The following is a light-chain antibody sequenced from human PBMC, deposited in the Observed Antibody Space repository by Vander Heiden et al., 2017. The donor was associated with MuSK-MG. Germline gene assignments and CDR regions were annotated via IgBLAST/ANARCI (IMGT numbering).Light chain of an antibody. CDR3: AAWDGSRNGGV. CDR2: SNN. J-gene: IGLJ3*02. V-gene: IGLV1-44*01. Sequence: QSVLTQPPSASGTPGQRVTIPCSGSSSNLGTDTVTWYQQRTGTAPKLLIVSNNQRHSGVPDRFSGSKSGTSASLASTGLQSEDEADYYCAAWDGSRNGGVFGGGTKLTVL. CDR1: SSNLGTDT.